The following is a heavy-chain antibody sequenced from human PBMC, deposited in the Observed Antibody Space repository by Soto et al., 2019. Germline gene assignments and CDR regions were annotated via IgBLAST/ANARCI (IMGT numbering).Heavy chain of an antibody. Sequence: GGSLRLSCAASGFTFSGYWMHWVRQAPGKGLVWVSRIYTDGSITTYADSVKGRFTMSRDNARNTLYLQMSSLRAEDTAVYYCVRDFGYGGATSVPPYFDYWGQCTLLTVSS. CDR1: GFTFSGYW. D-gene: IGHD1-26*01. CDR2: IYTDGSIT. V-gene: IGHV3-74*03. J-gene: IGHJ4*02. CDR3: VRDFGYGGATSVPPYFDY.